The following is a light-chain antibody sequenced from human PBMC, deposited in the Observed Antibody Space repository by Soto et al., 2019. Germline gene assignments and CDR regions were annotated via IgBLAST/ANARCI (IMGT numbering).Light chain of an antibody. CDR1: QSVSSN. V-gene: IGKV3-15*01. J-gene: IGKJ1*01. Sequence: EIVLTQSPATLSLSPGERATLSCRASQSVSSNLAWYQQKPGQAPRLLIYGASTRATGIPARFSGSGSGTDFTLTISSLQAEDVAVYYCQQYYSTPRTFGQGTKVDIK. CDR2: GAS. CDR3: QQYYSTPRT.